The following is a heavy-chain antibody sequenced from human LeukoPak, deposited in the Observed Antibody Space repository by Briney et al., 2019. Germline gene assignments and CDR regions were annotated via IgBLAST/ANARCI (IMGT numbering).Heavy chain of an antibody. V-gene: IGHV1-69*04. Sequence: SVKVSCKASGGTFSSYAISWVRQAPGQGLEWMGRIIPILGIANYAQKFQGRVTITADKSTGTAYMELSSLRSEDTAVYYCARERYSSSSGFDPWGQGTLVTVSS. CDR3: ARERYSSSSGFDP. CDR2: IIPILGIA. J-gene: IGHJ5*02. CDR1: GGTFSSYA. D-gene: IGHD6-6*01.